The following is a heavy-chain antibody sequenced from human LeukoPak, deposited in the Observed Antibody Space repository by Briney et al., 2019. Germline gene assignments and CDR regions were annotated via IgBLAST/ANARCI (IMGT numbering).Heavy chain of an antibody. CDR2: INHSGST. CDR3: ARRRVLLWFGELLSTACYFDY. Sequence: SETLSLTCAVYGGSFSGYYWSWIRQPPGKGLEWIGEINHSGSTNYNPSLKSRVTISVDTSKNQFSLKLSSVTAADTAVYYCARRRVLLWFGELLSTACYFDYWGQGTLVTVSS. J-gene: IGHJ4*02. CDR1: GGSFSGYY. D-gene: IGHD3-10*01. V-gene: IGHV4-34*01.